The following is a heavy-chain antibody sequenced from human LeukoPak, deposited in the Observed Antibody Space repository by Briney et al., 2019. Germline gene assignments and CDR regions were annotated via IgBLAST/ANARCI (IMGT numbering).Heavy chain of an antibody. Sequence: PSETLSLTCTVSGGSITSHYWSWIRQSPGRGLEWIGYIYYTGSTSYNPSLKSRVTMSVDTSNKQFSLKLSSVTAADTAVYYCARRRYFDYWGQGTLVTVSS. V-gene: IGHV4-59*11. CDR3: ARRRYFDY. CDR1: GGSITSHY. CDR2: IYYTGST. J-gene: IGHJ4*02.